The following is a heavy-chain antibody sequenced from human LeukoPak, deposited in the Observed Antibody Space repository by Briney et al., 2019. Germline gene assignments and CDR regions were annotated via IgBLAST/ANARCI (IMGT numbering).Heavy chain of an antibody. J-gene: IGHJ4*02. V-gene: IGHV3-23*01. CDR2: MSVSFGRT. CDR3: AKDPSPGGSYFHPDY. CDR1: GFTFSSDA. D-gene: IGHD1-26*01. Sequence: GGSLRLSCAASGFTFSSDAMSSVPEAPGNGLEGCSAMSVSFGRTYYADSVKCRFTISRDNSKNTLYLQMNSLSAEDTAVYYCAKDPSPGGSYFHPDYWGQGTLVTVSS.